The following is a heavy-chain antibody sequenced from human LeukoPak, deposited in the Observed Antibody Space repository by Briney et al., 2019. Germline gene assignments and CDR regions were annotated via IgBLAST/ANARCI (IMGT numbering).Heavy chain of an antibody. J-gene: IGHJ4*02. D-gene: IGHD3-22*01. CDR1: GGSISGYY. Sequence: SETLSLTCTVSGGSISGYYWSWIRQPPGKGLEWIGHIYSSGSTKYNPSLKSRVTISVDTSKNHFSLKLSSVTAADTAVYYCARNYDSSGYTAFGYWGRGTLLTVSS. CDR3: ARNYDSSGYTAFGY. V-gene: IGHV4-59*01. CDR2: IYSSGST.